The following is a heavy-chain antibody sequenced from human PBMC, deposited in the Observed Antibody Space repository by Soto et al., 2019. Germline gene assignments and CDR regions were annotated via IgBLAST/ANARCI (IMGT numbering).Heavy chain of an antibody. CDR1: GGSISSGGYS. CDR2: IYHSGST. V-gene: IGHV4-30-2*01. CDR3: ARSYYYDRSSRFDP. Sequence: SETLSLTCAVSGGSISSGGYSWSWIRQPPGKGLEWIGYIYHSGSTYYNPSLKSRVTISVDRSKNQFSLKLSSVTAADTAVYYCARSYYYDRSSRFDPWGQGTLVTVSS. J-gene: IGHJ5*02. D-gene: IGHD3-22*01.